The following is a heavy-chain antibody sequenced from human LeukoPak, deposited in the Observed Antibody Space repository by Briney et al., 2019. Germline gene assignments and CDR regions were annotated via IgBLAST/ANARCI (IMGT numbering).Heavy chain of an antibody. J-gene: IGHJ4*02. Sequence: KSSETLSLTCIVSGDSIRSYYWNWIRQAPGKALEWIGHIHNNGDSAYNFSLKSRVTISMDTSKNQFSLKLSSVTAADTAVYYCGRWGYFDSGNYFVVDYWAREPWSPSPQ. CDR1: GDSIRSYY. CDR3: GRWGYFDSGNYFVVDY. D-gene: IGHD3-22*01. CDR2: IHNNGDS. V-gene: IGHV4-59*01.